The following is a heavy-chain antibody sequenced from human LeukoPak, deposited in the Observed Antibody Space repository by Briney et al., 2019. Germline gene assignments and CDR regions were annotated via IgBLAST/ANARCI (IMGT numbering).Heavy chain of an antibody. V-gene: IGHV5-51*01. J-gene: IGHJ4*02. CDR2: IDPGDSDT. D-gene: IGHD3-22*01. CDR3: ARPSYYDSSGYPFDY. Sequence: GESLKISCKGSGYNFTTDWIAWVRQMSGKGLEWMGIIDPGDSDTRYSPSFQGQVTISADKSISTAYLQWSSLKASDTAMYYCARPSYYDSSGYPFDYWGQGTLVTVSS. CDR1: GYNFTTDW.